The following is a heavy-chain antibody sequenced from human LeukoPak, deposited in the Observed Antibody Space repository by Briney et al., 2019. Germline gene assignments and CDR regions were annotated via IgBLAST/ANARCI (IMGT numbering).Heavy chain of an antibody. V-gene: IGHV5-51*01. D-gene: IGHD2-8*01. J-gene: IGHJ4*02. CDR3: ARRAQEYCANGICYLQPFDF. CDR2: TYPGDSDT. CDR1: GYKFANYW. Sequence: GESLKISCEGSGYKFANYWIGWVRQMPGKGLEWMGNTYPGDSDTRYSPSFQGEVTLLVDKSINTAYLQWSRLKASDTAIYYCARRAQEYCANGICYLQPFDFWAQGTLVTVTS.